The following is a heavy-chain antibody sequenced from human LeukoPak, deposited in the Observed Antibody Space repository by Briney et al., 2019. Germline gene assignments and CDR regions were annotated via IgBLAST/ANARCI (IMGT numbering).Heavy chain of an antibody. D-gene: IGHD6-19*01. V-gene: IGHV3-11*01. CDR1: GFIFSDYY. CDR2: IDRSGATA. J-gene: IGHJ6*02. Sequence: GGSLRLSCAASGFIFSDYYMTWIRQAPGKGLGWVSYIDRSGATAFYADSVKGRFTMSRDNARNSLHLQMNDLRPEDSAVYYCGLSSMNPSYYYGIDVWGQGTTVRVSS. CDR3: GLSSMNPSYYYGIDV.